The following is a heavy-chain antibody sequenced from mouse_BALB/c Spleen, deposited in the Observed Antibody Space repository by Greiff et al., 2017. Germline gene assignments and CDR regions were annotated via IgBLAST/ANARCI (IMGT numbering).Heavy chain of an antibody. Sequence: VQLQQPGAELVRPGASVKLSCKASGYTFTSYWMNWVKQRPEQGLEWIGRIDPYDSETHYNQKFKDKAILTVDKSSSTAYMELARLTSEDSAIYYCARAGYGNPFAYWGQGTLVTVSA. CDR3: ARAGYGNPFAY. CDR1: GYTFTSYW. CDR2: IDPYDSET. J-gene: IGHJ3*01. D-gene: IGHD2-10*02. V-gene: IGHV1-52*01.